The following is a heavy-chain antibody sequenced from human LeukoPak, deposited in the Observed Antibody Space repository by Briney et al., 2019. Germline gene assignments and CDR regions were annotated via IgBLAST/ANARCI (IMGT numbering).Heavy chain of an antibody. V-gene: IGHV3-23*01. J-gene: IGHJ4*02. D-gene: IGHD2-21*01. CDR3: AKEDCGGDCYGGVDY. Sequence: GGSLRLSCAASGFIFSSYAMSWVRQAPGKGLEWVSSIDSRGRNMYYADSVKGRFTISRDNSKNTLCLQMNSLRAEDTAAYYCAKEDCGGDCYGGVDYWGQGTLVTVSS. CDR2: IDSRGRNM. CDR1: GFIFSSYA.